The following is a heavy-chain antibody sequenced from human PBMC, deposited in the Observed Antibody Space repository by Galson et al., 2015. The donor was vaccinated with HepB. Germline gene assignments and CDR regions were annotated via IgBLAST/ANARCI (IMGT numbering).Heavy chain of an antibody. CDR1: GFTFSSYA. V-gene: IGHV3-30-3*01. CDR2: ISYDGSNK. D-gene: IGHD6-19*01. CDR3: ARLYPLRAVAGEVDY. Sequence: SLRLSCAASGFTFSSYAMHWVRQAPGKGLEWVAVISYDGSNKYYADSVKGRFTISRDNSKNTLYLQMNSLRAEDTAVYYCARLYPLRAVAGEVDYWGQGTLVTVSS. J-gene: IGHJ4*02.